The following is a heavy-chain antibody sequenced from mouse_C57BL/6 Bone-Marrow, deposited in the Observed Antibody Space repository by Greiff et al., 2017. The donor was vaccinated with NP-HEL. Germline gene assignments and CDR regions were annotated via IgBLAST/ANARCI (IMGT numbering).Heavy chain of an antibody. Sequence: EVQRVESGPGLVKPSQSLSLTCSVTGYSITSGYYWNWIRQFPGNKLEWMGYISYDGSTNYNPSLKNPISITRDTSKNQFFLKLKSGTTEETATYYCARGGDGSRNYYAMDYWGQGTSVTVSS. D-gene: IGHD1-1*01. CDR3: ARGGDGSRNYYAMDY. CDR2: ISYDGST. J-gene: IGHJ4*01. V-gene: IGHV3-6*01. CDR1: GYSITSGYY.